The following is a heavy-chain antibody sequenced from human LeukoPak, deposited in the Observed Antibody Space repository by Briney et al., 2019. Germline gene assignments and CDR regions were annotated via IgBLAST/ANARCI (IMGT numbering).Heavy chain of an antibody. CDR1: GFTFSSYG. V-gene: IGHV3-30*18. J-gene: IGHJ4*02. CDR3: ANFYGDYSY. Sequence: QSGGSLRLSCAASGFTFSSYGMHWVRQAPGKGLEWVAVISYDGSNKYHADSVKGRFTISRDNSKNTLYLQMNSLRAEDTAVYYCANFYGDYSYWGQGTLVTVSS. CDR2: ISYDGSNK. D-gene: IGHD4-17*01.